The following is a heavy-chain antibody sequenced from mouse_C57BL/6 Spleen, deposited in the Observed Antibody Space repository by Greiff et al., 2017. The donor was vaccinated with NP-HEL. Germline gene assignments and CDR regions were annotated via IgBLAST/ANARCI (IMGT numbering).Heavy chain of an antibody. CDR1: GYTFTSYW. CDR2: IDPSDSYT. CDR3: ARRELYGYGGGYAMDY. J-gene: IGHJ4*01. Sequence: QVQLQQSGAELVRPGTSVKLSCKASGYTFTSYWMHWVKQRPGQGLEWIGVIDPSDSYTNYNQKFKGKATLTVDTSSSTAYMQLSSLTSEDSAVYYCARRELYGYGGGYAMDYWGQGTSVTVSS. D-gene: IGHD2-2*01. V-gene: IGHV1-59*01.